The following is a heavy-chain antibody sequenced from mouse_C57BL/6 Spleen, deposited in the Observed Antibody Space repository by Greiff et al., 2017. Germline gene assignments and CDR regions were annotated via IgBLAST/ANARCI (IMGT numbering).Heavy chain of an antibody. CDR3: ARSSYYYGSYFDY. D-gene: IGHD1-1*01. V-gene: IGHV1-64*01. Sequence: LQQPGAELVKPGASVKLSCKASGYTFTSYWMHWVKQRPGQGLEWIGMIHPNSGSTNYNEKFKSKATLTVDKSSSTAYMQLSSLTSEDSAVYYCARSSYYYGSYFDYWGQGTTLTVSS. CDR1: GYTFTSYW. J-gene: IGHJ2*01. CDR2: IHPNSGST.